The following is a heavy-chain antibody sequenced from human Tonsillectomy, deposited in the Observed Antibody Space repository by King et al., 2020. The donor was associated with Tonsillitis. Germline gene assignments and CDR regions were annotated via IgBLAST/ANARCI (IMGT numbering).Heavy chain of an antibody. CDR3: AKIGTAYGAFDI. D-gene: IGHD3-10*01. V-gene: IGHV1-2*02. CDR1: GYTFTGYH. Sequence: QLVQSGAEVKKPGASVKVSCKASGYTFTGYHMHWVRQARGQGLEWMGWISPNSGGTNYAQMFQGRVTMTRDTSITTAYMELSGLKSDDTAVYYCAKIGTAYGAFDIWGQGTMVTVSS. CDR2: ISPNSGGT. J-gene: IGHJ3*02.